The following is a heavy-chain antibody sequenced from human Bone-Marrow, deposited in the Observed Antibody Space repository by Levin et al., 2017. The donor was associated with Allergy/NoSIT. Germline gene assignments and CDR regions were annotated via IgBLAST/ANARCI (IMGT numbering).Heavy chain of an antibody. CDR2: IYFSGST. V-gene: IGHV4-39*01. CDR3: ARHGDHYDSTTYYGFNYFDP. CDR1: GGSIDSDTYY. D-gene: IGHD2/OR15-2a*01. J-gene: IGHJ5*02. Sequence: PSETLSLTCTLSGGSIDSDTYYWAWIRQPPGKGLEWIGSIYFSGSTYHNTSLKSRVTMSVDTSANQFSLKLSSVTAADTAVYYCARHGDHYDSTTYYGFNYFDPWGQGTLVTVSS.